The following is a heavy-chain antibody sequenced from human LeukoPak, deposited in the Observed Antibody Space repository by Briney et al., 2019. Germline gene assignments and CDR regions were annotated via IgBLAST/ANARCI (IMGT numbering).Heavy chain of an antibody. CDR3: ARRPRGSSGWYFDY. J-gene: IGHJ4*02. D-gene: IGHD6-19*01. CDR1: GVSFSGYY. Sequence: TSETLSLTCAVYGVSFSGYYWSWIRQPPGKGLEWIGEINHSGSTNHNPSLKSRVTISVDTSKNQFSLKLSSVTAADTAVYYCARRPRGSSGWYFDYWGQGTLVTVSS. V-gene: IGHV4-34*01. CDR2: INHSGST.